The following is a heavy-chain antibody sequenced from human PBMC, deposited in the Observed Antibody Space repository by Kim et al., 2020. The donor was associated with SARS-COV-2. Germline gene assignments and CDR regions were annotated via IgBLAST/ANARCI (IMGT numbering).Heavy chain of an antibody. Sequence: SETLSLTCTVSGGSISSSSYYWGWIRQPPGKGLEWIGSIYYSGSTYYNPSLKSRVTISVDTSKNQFSLKLSSVTAADTAVYYCARHVGGRRWFDPWGQGTLVTVSS. CDR2: IYYSGST. CDR1: GGSISSSSYY. J-gene: IGHJ5*02. CDR3: ARHVGGRRWFDP. V-gene: IGHV4-39*01. D-gene: IGHD1-26*01.